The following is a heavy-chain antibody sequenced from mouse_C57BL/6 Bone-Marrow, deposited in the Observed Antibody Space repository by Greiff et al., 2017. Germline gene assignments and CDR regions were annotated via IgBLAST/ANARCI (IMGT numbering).Heavy chain of an antibody. CDR2: IHPNSGST. J-gene: IGHJ3*01. CDR1: GYTFTSYW. Sequence: QVQLQQPGAELVKPGASVKLSCKASGYTFTSYWMHWVKQRPGQGLEWIGMIHPNSGSTNYNEKFKSKATLTVVKSSSTAYMQLSSLTSEDSAVYYCARSKRRIEPFAYWGQGTLVTVSA. V-gene: IGHV1-64*01. CDR3: ARSKRRIEPFAY.